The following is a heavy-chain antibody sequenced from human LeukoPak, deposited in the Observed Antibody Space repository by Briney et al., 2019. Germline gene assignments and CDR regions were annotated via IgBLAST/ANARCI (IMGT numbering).Heavy chain of an antibody. Sequence: PSETLSLTCTVSGGSISSYCWSWIRQPAGKGLEWIGRIYTSGSTNYNPSLKSRVTMSVDTSKNQFSLKLSSVTAADTAVYYCARGAITPYYYYYMDVWGKGTTVTVSS. D-gene: IGHD2-21*01. J-gene: IGHJ6*03. CDR3: ARGAITPYYYYYMDV. V-gene: IGHV4-4*07. CDR1: GGSISSYC. CDR2: IYTSGST.